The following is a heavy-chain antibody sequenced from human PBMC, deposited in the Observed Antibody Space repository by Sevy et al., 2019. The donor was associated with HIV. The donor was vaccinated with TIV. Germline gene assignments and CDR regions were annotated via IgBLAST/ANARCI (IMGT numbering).Heavy chain of an antibody. CDR1: GFTFSNAW. CDR2: IKSKTDGGTT. CDR3: TTGYTAAADYYYYYYIDV. Sequence: GGSRRLSCAASGFTFSNAWMSWVRQAPGKGLEWVGRIKSKTDGGTTDYAAPVKGRFTISRDDSKNTLYLQMNSRKTEDTAVYYCTTGYTAAADYYYYYYIDVWGKGTTVTVSS. D-gene: IGHD6-13*01. V-gene: IGHV3-15*01. J-gene: IGHJ6*03.